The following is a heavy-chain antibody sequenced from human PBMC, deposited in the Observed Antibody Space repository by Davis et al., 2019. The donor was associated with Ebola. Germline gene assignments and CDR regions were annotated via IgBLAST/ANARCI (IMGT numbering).Heavy chain of an antibody. D-gene: IGHD7-27*01. CDR2: IYHNGNT. CDR1: GGSISSSTYY. J-gene: IGHJ4*02. V-gene: IGHV4-39*07. Sequence: MPGGSLRLSCTVSGGSISSSTYYWGWIRQPPGKGLEWIGYIYHNGNTNYNPSLKSRVVISVDTSKNQFSLNLTSVTAADTAIYYCVRGRTWGIPDYWGQGTLVTVSS. CDR3: VRGRTWGIPDY.